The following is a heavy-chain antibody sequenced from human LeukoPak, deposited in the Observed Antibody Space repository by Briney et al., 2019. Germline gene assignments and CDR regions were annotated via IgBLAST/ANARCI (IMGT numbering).Heavy chain of an antibody. Sequence: SETLSLTCTVSGYSMSSGYYWGWIRQPPGKGLQWIGSIFHSGNSYYNPSLKSRVTISVDTSRNQFSLKLNSVTAADTAVYYCAKSNGYGLVDIWGQGTMVTVSS. D-gene: IGHD3-10*01. CDR1: GYSMSSGYY. CDR2: IFHSGNS. CDR3: AKSNGYGLVDI. J-gene: IGHJ3*02. V-gene: IGHV4-38-2*02.